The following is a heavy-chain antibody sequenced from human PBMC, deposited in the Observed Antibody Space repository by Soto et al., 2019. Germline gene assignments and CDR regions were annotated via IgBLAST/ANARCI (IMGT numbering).Heavy chain of an antibody. CDR1: GGSISSGGYS. CDR2: IYHSGST. J-gene: IGHJ4*02. CDR3: ARGSGDFWSAYYNPGYFAY. V-gene: IGHV4-30-2*01. Sequence: SETLSLTCAVSGGSISSGGYSWSWIRQPPGKGLEWIGYIYHSGSTYYNPSLKSRVTISVDRSKNQFSLKLSSVTAADTAVYYCARGSGDFWSAYYNPGYFAYWGQGTLVTVSS. D-gene: IGHD3-3*01.